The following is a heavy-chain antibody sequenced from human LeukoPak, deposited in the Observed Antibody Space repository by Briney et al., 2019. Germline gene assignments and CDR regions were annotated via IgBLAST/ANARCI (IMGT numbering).Heavy chain of an antibody. V-gene: IGHV4-59*01. CDR2: VSYRGTT. D-gene: IGHD5-18*01. CDR3: ARGGIQLWSNNWVDP. CDR1: GGSMSRYY. Sequence: SETLSLTCTVSGGSMSRYYRSWLRQPPGREREGIGYVSYRGTTNYHPSLKSRVTISVDTSKNQFSLKLSSVTAADTAVYYCARGGIQLWSNNWVDPWGQGILVTVSS. J-gene: IGHJ5*02.